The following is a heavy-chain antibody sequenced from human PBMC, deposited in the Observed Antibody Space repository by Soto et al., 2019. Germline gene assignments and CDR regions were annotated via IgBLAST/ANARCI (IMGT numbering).Heavy chain of an antibody. CDR3: ARDRVVVVPAAFREYYYYGMDV. J-gene: IGHJ6*02. D-gene: IGHD2-2*01. V-gene: IGHV4-30-2*01. CDR1: GGSISSGGYS. CDR2: IYHSGST. Sequence: PSETLSLTCAVSGGSISSGGYSWSWIRQPPGKGLEWIGYIYHSGSTYYNPSLKSRVTISVARSKNQFSLKLGSVTAADTAVYYCARDRVVVVPAAFREYYYYGMDVWGQGTTVTVSS.